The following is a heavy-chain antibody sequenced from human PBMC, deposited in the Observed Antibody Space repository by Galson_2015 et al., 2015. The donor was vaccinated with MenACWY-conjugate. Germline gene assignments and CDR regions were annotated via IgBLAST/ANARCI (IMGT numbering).Heavy chain of an antibody. Sequence: SLRLSCAASGFTFSSYSMNWVRQAPGKGLEWVSYISSGGSTIYYADSVMGRFTISRDNAKYSLYLQMNGLRDEDTAVYYCARDHYGDYFHDYWGQGTLVTVSS. CDR1: GFTFSSYS. CDR3: ARDHYGDYFHDY. J-gene: IGHJ4*02. V-gene: IGHV3-48*02. D-gene: IGHD4-17*01. CDR2: ISSGGSTI.